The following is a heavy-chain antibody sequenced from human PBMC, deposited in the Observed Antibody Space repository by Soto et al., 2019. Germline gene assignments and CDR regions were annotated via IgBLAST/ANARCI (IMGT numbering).Heavy chain of an antibody. Sequence: ASVKVSCKASGGTFSSYTISWVRQAPGQGLEWMGRIIPILGIANYAQKFQGRVTITADKSTSTAYMELSSLRSEDTAVYYCARETGSGSYYSRGMDVWGKGTTVTVS. V-gene: IGHV1-69*04. J-gene: IGHJ6*03. CDR2: IIPILGIA. CDR1: GGTFSSYT. CDR3: ARETGSGSYYSRGMDV. D-gene: IGHD3-10*01.